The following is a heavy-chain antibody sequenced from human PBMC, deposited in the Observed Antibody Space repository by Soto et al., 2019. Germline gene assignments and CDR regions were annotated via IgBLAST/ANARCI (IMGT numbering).Heavy chain of an antibody. Sequence: QVQLVESGGGVVQPGRSLRLSCAASGFSFSVSPMHWVRQAPGKGPEWVALISNDGTKKFYADSVKGRFSISRDNSKSTLYLQVDSVRPEDSAVYYCARDPKTSGGQNWAFNYFDSWGQGTLVTVSA. CDR3: ARDPKTSGGQNWAFNYFDS. V-gene: IGHV3-30-3*01. CDR2: ISNDGTKK. J-gene: IGHJ4*02. D-gene: IGHD7-27*01. CDR1: GFSFSVSP.